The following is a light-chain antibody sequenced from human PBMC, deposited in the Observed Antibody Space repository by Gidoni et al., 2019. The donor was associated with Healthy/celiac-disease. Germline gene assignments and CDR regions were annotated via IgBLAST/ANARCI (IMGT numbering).Light chain of an antibody. Sequence: DIGLTQSPDSLAVSLGERATINCKSSQSVLYSSNHKNYLAWYQQKPGQPPKLLIYWASTRESGVPDRFSGSGSGTDFTLTISSLQAEDVAVYYCQQYYSTPCSFGQGTKLEIK. CDR1: QSVLYSSNHKNY. J-gene: IGKJ2*04. CDR3: QQYYSTPCS. CDR2: WAS. V-gene: IGKV4-1*01.